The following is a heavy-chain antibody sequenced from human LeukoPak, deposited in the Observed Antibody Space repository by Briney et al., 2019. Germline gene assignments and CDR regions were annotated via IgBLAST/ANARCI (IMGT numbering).Heavy chain of an antibody. Sequence: SETLSLTCTVSGGFISSYYWSWIRQPPGKGLEWIGYIYYSGSTNYNPSLKSRVTISVDTSKNQFSLKLSSVTAADTAVYYCARGLAPGWGYYHYYMDVWGKGTTVTISS. CDR3: ARGLAPGWGYYHYYMDV. CDR1: GGFISSYY. V-gene: IGHV4-59*01. CDR2: IYYSGST. J-gene: IGHJ6*03. D-gene: IGHD6-19*01.